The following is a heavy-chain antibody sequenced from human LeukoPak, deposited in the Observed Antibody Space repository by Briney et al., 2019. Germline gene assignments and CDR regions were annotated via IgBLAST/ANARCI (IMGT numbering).Heavy chain of an antibody. CDR1: GYTFTDYA. CDR3: ATSPQLGITTYLDN. D-gene: IGHD7-27*01. Sequence: AASVKVSCKASGYTFTDYAMHWVRQAPGQGLEWMGIINPSGGGTTYAPKFQGRVTMTRDTSTSTVYMELSSLGSEDTAVYSCATSPQLGITTYLDNWGQGTLVTVSS. V-gene: IGHV1-46*01. CDR2: INPSGGGT. J-gene: IGHJ4*02.